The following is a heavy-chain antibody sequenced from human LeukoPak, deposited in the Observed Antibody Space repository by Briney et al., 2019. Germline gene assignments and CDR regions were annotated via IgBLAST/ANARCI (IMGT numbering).Heavy chain of an antibody. Sequence: GGSLRLSCAASGFTVSSNYMSWVRQAPGKGLEWVSVIYSGGSTYYSDSVKGRFTISRDNSKNTLYLQMNSLRAEDTAVYYCAREADTAMGDWGQGTLVTVSS. V-gene: IGHV3-53*01. J-gene: IGHJ4*02. CDR2: IYSGGST. CDR1: GFTVSSNY. CDR3: AREADTAMGD. D-gene: IGHD5-18*01.